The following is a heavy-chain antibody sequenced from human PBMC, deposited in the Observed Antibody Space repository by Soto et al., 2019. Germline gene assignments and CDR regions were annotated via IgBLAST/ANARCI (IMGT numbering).Heavy chain of an antibody. CDR1: GYTFTDYY. CDR2: INPDSGGT. J-gene: IGHJ4*02. Sequence: ASVKVSCKASGYTFTDYYMHWVRQAPGRGLEWMGWINPDSGGTNYAQKFQGRLTMTRDTSITTAYMELSRLRSDDTAVYYCTRASTVTGGSSNSLPNDYWGQGTLVTVSS. CDR3: TRASTVTGGSSNSLPNDY. D-gene: IGHD6-19*01. V-gene: IGHV1-2*02.